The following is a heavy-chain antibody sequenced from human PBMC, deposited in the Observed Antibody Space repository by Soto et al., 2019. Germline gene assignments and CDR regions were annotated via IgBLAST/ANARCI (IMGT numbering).Heavy chain of an antibody. CDR3: ARVFEAEYYDFWSGYYDY. D-gene: IGHD3-3*01. V-gene: IGHV3-21*01. J-gene: IGHJ4*02. Sequence: GGSLRLSCAASGFTFSSYSMNWVRQAPGKGLEWVSSISSSSSYIYYADSVKGRFTISRDNAKNSLYLQMNSLRAEDTAVYYCARVFEAEYYDFWSGYYDYWGQGTLVTVSS. CDR2: ISSSSSYI. CDR1: GFTFSSYS.